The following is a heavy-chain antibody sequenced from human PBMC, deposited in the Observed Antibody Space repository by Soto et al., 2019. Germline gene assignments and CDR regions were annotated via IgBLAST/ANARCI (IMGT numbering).Heavy chain of an antibody. Sequence: ASVKVSCKASGYTFTSYDINWVRQATGQGLEWMGWMNPNSGNTGYAQKFQGRVTMTRNTSISTAYMELSSLRSEDTAVYYCARGLLDCSGGSCLRRKSFNGSDYWGQGTLVTVSS. J-gene: IGHJ4*02. CDR1: GYTFTSYD. CDR3: ARGLLDCSGGSCLRRKSFNGSDY. D-gene: IGHD2-15*01. V-gene: IGHV1-8*01. CDR2: MNPNSGNT.